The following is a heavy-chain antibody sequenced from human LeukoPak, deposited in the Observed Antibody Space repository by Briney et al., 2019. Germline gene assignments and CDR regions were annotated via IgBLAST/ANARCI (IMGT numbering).Heavy chain of an antibody. CDR2: IRSKANSYAT. V-gene: IGHV3-73*01. J-gene: IGHJ4*02. Sequence: GGSLRLSCAASGIIFSDSAMHCVRQASGKGLEWVGRIRSKANSYATAYVESVKGRFTVSRDDSKNTAYLQMNSLKTEDTAVYYCTGHSSSNGDYYFDSWGQRTPVTVSS. D-gene: IGHD4-17*01. CDR1: GIIFSDSA. CDR3: TGHSSSNGDYYFDS.